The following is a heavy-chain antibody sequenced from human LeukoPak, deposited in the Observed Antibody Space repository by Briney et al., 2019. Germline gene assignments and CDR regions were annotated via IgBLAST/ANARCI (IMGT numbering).Heavy chain of an antibody. J-gene: IGHJ4*02. CDR1: GYTFTGYY. V-gene: IGHV1-2*02. CDR2: INPNSGGS. Sequence: ASVKVSCKASGYTFTGYYMHWVRQAPGQGLEWMGWINPNSGGSNYAQKFQGRVTMTRDTSISTAYMELSRLSSDDTAVYYCARLATTLTPFDYWGQGTLVTVSS. D-gene: IGHD4-17*01. CDR3: ARLATTLTPFDY.